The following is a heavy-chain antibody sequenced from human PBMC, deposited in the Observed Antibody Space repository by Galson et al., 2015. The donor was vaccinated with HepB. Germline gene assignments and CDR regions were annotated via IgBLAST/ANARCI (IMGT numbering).Heavy chain of an antibody. CDR2: IIPIFGTA. V-gene: IGHV1-69*13. D-gene: IGHD1-1*01. J-gene: IGHJ4*02. Sequence: SVKVSCKASGGTFSSYAISWVRQAPGQGLEWMGGIIPIFGTANYAQKFQGRVTITADESTSTAYMELSSLRSEDTAVYYCASSVQLDPPQFDYWGQGTLVTVSS. CDR3: ASSVQLDPPQFDY. CDR1: GGTFSSYA.